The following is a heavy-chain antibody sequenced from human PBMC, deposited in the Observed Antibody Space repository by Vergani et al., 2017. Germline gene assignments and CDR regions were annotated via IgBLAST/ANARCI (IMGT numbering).Heavy chain of an antibody. CDR3: ARGLTYYYDSSGYYYYYYYGMDV. Sequence: QVQLVQSGAEVKKPGASVKVSCKASGYTFTGYYMHWVRQAPGQGLEWMGWINPNSGGTNYAQKFQGRVTMTRDTSISTAYMELSRLRSEDTAVYYCARGLTYYYDSSGYYYYYYYGMDVWGQGTTVTVSS. CDR2: INPNSGGT. V-gene: IGHV1-2*02. CDR1: GYTFTGYY. D-gene: IGHD3-22*01. J-gene: IGHJ6*02.